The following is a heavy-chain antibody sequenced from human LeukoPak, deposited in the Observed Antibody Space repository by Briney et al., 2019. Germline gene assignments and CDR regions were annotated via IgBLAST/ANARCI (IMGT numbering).Heavy chain of an antibody. Sequence: SETLSLTCTVSGGSISSGGYYWSWIRQHPGKGLEWIGYIYYSGSTYYNPSLKSRVTISVDTSKNQISLKLSSVTAADTAVYYCARVDYSSGYYLDYWGQGTLVTVSS. CDR1: GGSISSGGYY. J-gene: IGHJ4*02. CDR3: ARVDYSSGYYLDY. CDR2: IYYSGST. D-gene: IGHD3-22*01. V-gene: IGHV4-31*03.